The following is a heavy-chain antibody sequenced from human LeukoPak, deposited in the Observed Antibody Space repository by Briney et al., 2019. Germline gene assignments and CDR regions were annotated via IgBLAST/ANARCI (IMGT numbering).Heavy chain of an antibody. V-gene: IGHV3-21*01. D-gene: IGHD7-27*01. CDR3: ASNWGPYSTNYWIDP. J-gene: IGHJ5*02. Sequence: GGSLRLSCAASGFTFSSYSMNWVRQAPGKGLEWVSSISSSSSYIYYADSVKGRFTISRDNAKNSLYLQMNSLRAEDTAVYYCASNWGPYSTNYWIDPWGQGILVTVS. CDR1: GFTFSSYS. CDR2: ISSSSSYI.